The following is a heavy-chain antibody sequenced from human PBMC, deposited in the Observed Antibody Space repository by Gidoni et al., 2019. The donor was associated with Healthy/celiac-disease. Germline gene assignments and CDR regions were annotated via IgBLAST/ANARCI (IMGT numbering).Heavy chain of an antibody. CDR3: AREPYYYGSGAEGIDY. CDR2: INHSGST. CDR1: GGSFSGYY. J-gene: IGHJ4*02. D-gene: IGHD3-10*01. V-gene: IGHV4-34*01. Sequence: QVQLQQWGAGLLKPSETLSLTCAVSGGSFSGYYWSWIRQPPGKGLEWIGEINHSGSTNYNPSLKSRVTISVDTSKNQFSLKLSSVTAADTAVYYCAREPYYYGSGAEGIDYWGQGTLVTVSS.